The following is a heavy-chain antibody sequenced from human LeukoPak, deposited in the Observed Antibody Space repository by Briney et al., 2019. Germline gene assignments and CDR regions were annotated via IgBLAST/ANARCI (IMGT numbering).Heavy chain of an antibody. V-gene: IGHV3-23*01. D-gene: IGHD5-12*01. CDR1: GFNFNSYA. CDR2: VSVSGGNT. Sequence: PGGSLRLSRAASGFNFNSYAMSWVRQAPGKGLEWLSAVSVSGGNTHDADSVKGRFTISRDNSKRTLYLQMNSLRAEDTAVYYCAKDLRAYSGYDYVYYYYGMDVWGQGTTVTVSS. CDR3: AKDLRAYSGYDYVYYYYGMDV. J-gene: IGHJ6*02.